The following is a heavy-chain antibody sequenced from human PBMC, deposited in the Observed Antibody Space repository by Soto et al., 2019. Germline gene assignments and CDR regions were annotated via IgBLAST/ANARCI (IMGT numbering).Heavy chain of an antibody. D-gene: IGHD2-21*01. V-gene: IGHV3-23*01. CDR1: GFTFSNFA. CDR3: TRLAWFDP. Sequence: EVQLLESGGGLVQPGGSLRLSCAASGFTFSNFAMSWVRQAPGKGLEWVSGISGSGGSTYYADSVKGRFTISRDNSKTTLFLQMNSLKTEDTAVYYCTRLAWFDPWGQGTLVTVSS. J-gene: IGHJ5*02. CDR2: ISGSGGST.